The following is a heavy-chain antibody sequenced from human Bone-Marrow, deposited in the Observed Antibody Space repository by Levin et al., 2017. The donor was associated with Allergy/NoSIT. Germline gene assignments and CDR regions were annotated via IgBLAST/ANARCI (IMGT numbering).Heavy chain of an antibody. Sequence: AASVKVSCKASGGPFTSYTFTWVRQAPGEGLEWMGTIIPVLHITKYAQSFQGRVTISADKSTSTAYMELSSLRSEDTAMYYCAGGVLTSVETFHYYGLDVWGQGTTVTISS. V-gene: IGHV1-69*02. CDR1: GGPFTSYT. D-gene: IGHD3-16*01. CDR3: AGGVLTSVETFHYYGLDV. CDR2: IIPVLHIT. J-gene: IGHJ6*02.